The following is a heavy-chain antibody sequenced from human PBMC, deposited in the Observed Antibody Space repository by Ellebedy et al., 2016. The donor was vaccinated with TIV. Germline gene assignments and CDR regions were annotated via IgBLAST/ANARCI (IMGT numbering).Heavy chain of an antibody. Sequence: GESLKISXAASGSTFSSYWMHWVRQAPGKGLEWVANINEDGTDKNYVDSVKGRFTISRDNAKNSLYLQMNSLRAEDTAVYYCAKDSEGYDSGTYYRFFDYWGQGTLVTVSS. CDR1: GSTFSSYW. CDR3: AKDSEGYDSGTYYRFFDY. D-gene: IGHD3-10*01. CDR2: INEDGTDK. J-gene: IGHJ4*02. V-gene: IGHV3-7*03.